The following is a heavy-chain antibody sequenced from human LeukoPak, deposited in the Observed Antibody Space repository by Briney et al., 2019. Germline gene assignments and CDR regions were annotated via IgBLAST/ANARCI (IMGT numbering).Heavy chain of an antibody. CDR3: ARGRGLVEFQPSNWFDP. V-gene: IGHV1-46*01. D-gene: IGHD3-16*01. CDR2: VNPSGGST. Sequence: DSVKVSCKASGYTFTSYYMHWVRQAPGQGLEWMGIVNPSGGSTSFAQKFQGRVTMTRDTSTSTVYMELSSLRSDDTAVYYCARGRGLVEFQPSNWFDPWGQGTLVTVSS. J-gene: IGHJ5*02. CDR1: GYTFTSYY.